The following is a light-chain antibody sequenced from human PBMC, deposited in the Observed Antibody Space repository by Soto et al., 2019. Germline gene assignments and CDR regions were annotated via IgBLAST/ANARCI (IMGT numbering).Light chain of an antibody. CDR1: ESVRSW. CDR2: EAS. V-gene: IGKV1-5*03. J-gene: IGKJ5*01. CDR3: QQYHSLPIT. Sequence: DIKMTQSPSTLSASIGDRVTITCRASESVRSWLAWYQQKPGKAPKFLIYEASILESGVPSRFSGSGSGTEFTLTISGLQPDDFATYYCQQYHSLPITFGQGTRLEIK.